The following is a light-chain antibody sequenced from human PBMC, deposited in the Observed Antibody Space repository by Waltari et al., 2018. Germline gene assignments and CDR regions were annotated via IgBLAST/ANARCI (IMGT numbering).Light chain of an antibody. CDR1: SSDVGGHNY. CDR3: SSYTTSHTIV. Sequence: QSALTQFASVSGSPGQSITISCTGTSSDVGGHNYVSWYQQHPGKAPKPVIYDVSVRPSGVSNRFSGSKSVNTASLTISGLQAGDEAEYYCSSYTTSHTIVFGGGTKVTVL. CDR2: DVS. J-gene: IGLJ2*01. V-gene: IGLV2-14*03.